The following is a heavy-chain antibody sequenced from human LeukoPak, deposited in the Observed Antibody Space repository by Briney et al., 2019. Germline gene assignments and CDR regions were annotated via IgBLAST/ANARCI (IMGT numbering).Heavy chain of an antibody. CDR1: GFTFSSYG. D-gene: IGHD3-16*01. CDR2: IWYDGSNK. CDR3: ARDSGGDAFDI. Sequence: GGSLRLSCAASGFTFSSYGMHWVRQAPGKGLEWVAVIWYDGSNKYYADSVKGRFTISRDNSKNTLYLQMNSLRAEDTAVYYCARDSGGDAFDIWGQGTMVTVTS. J-gene: IGHJ3*02. V-gene: IGHV3-33*01.